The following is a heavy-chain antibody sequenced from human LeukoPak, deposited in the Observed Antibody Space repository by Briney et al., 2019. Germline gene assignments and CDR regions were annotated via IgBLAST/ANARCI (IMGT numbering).Heavy chain of an antibody. CDR2: IYYSGST. J-gene: IGHJ6*02. Sequence: PSETLSLTCTVSGGSISSSSYYWGWIRQPPGKGLEWFGSIYYSGSTYYNPSLKSRVTISVDTSKNQFSLKLSSVTAADTAVYYCARDVITMVRGVMNVVYYYGMDVWGQGTTVTVSS. CDR1: GGSISSSSYY. CDR3: ARDVITMVRGVMNVVYYYGMDV. D-gene: IGHD3-10*01. V-gene: IGHV4-39*07.